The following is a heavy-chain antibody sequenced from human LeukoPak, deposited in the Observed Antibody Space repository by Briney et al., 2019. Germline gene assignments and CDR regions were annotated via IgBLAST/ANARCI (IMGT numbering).Heavy chain of an antibody. V-gene: IGHV1-69*04. CDR1: GGTFSSYA. Sequence: GASLKASCKPSGGTFSSYAISWVRQAPGQGLEWMGRIIPIRRIANCAQKFQGRVTITADKSTSTAYMELSSLRSEDTAVYYCARDLYCSGGSCCATIYYYYGMDVWGQGTTVTVSS. J-gene: IGHJ6*02. D-gene: IGHD2-15*01. CDR2: IIPIRRIA. CDR3: ARDLYCSGGSCCATIYYYYGMDV.